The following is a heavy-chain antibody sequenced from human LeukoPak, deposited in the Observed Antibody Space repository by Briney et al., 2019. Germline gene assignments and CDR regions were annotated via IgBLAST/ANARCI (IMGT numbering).Heavy chain of an antibody. CDR1: GGSISSSSYY. D-gene: IGHD3-22*01. V-gene: IGHV4-61*01. Sequence: SETLSLTCTVSGGSISSSSYYWGWIRQPPGKGLEWIGYIYYSGSTNYNPSLKSRVTISVDTSKNQFSLKLSSVTAADTAVYYCARDCYDSSGYCYWGQGTLVTVSS. CDR2: IYYSGST. CDR3: ARDCYDSSGYCY. J-gene: IGHJ4*02.